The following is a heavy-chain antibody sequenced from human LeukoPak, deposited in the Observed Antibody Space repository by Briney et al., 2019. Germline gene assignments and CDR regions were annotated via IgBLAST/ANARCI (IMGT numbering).Heavy chain of an antibody. CDR2: INHGGST. CDR1: GFTFSSYA. CDR3: ARGQDDRSGTFDY. V-gene: IGHV4-34*01. D-gene: IGHD3-22*01. Sequence: GSLRLSCAASGFTFSSYAMSWVRQPPGKGLEWIGEINHGGSTNYNPSLKSRVTTSVDTSRTQFSLRLSSVTAADTAVYYCARGQDDRSGTFDYWGQGTLVTVSS. J-gene: IGHJ4*02.